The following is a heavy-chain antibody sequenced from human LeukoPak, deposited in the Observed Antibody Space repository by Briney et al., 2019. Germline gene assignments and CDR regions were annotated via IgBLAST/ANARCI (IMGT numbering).Heavy chain of an antibody. Sequence: ASVKVTCKASGYTFTSFGISWVRQAPGQGLEWMGWISPYDGDTNYAQKVQGRVTMTTDTSTRTAYMDLKNLRSDDTAVYYCARDHHSAYSSSRFDYWGQGTLLTVSS. V-gene: IGHV1-18*01. CDR1: GYTFTSFG. D-gene: IGHD6-13*01. CDR2: ISPYDGDT. J-gene: IGHJ4*02. CDR3: ARDHHSAYSSSRFDY.